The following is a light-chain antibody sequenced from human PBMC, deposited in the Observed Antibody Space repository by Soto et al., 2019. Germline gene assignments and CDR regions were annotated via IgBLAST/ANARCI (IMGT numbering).Light chain of an antibody. CDR3: RSYACSFAWG. CDR2: EVS. V-gene: IGLV2-14*01. CDR1: SSDIGGYNY. Sequence: QSVMTQPASGSGSTGKSITISCTGTSSDIGGYNYVSWYQQHPSKAPQLMIYEVSNRPSGVSSRFSGSKSGTTASLTISGLQAEDEADYFCRSYACSFAWGFGGGTQLTVL. J-gene: IGLJ3*02.